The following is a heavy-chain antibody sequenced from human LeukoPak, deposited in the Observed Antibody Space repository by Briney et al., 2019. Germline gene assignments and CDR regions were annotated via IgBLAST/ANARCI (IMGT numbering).Heavy chain of an antibody. V-gene: IGHV4-59*08. Sequence: SETLSLTCTVSGGSISPYYWSWIRQPPGKGLEWIGYIYYSGSTNYNPSLKSRVTISVDTSKNQFSLKLNSVTAADTAVYYCATPRGYSGYIDYWGQGTLVTVSS. CDR2: IYYSGST. CDR3: ATPRGYSGYIDY. J-gene: IGHJ4*02. D-gene: IGHD5-12*01. CDR1: GGSISPYY.